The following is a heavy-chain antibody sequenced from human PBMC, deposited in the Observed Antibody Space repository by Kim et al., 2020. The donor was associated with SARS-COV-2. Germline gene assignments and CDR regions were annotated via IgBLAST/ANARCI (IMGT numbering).Heavy chain of an antibody. V-gene: IGHV1-46*01. D-gene: IGHD3-16*01. Sequence: ASVKVSCKASGYTFTSYYMHWVRQAPGQGLEWMGIINPSGGSTSYAQKFQGRVTMTRDTSTSTVYMELSSLRSEDTAVYYCARDSSGRNGFGGELFVPGSRGGIDYWGQGTLVTVSS. CDR1: GYTFTSYY. J-gene: IGHJ4*02. CDR2: INPSGGST. CDR3: ARDSSGRNGFGGELFVPGSRGGIDY.